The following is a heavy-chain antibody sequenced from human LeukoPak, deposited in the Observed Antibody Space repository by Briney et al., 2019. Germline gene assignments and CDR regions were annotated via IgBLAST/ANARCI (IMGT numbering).Heavy chain of an antibody. CDR3: ATDRSSTSCYTGCGFDP. CDR1: GYTLTELS. J-gene: IGHJ5*02. V-gene: IGHV1-24*01. CDR2: FDPEDGET. Sequence: ASVKVSCKVPGYTLTELSMHWVRQAPGKGLEWMGGFDPEDGETIYAQKFQGRVTMTEDTSTDTAYMELSSLRSEDTAVYYCATDRSSTSCYTGCGFDPWGQGTLVTVSS. D-gene: IGHD2-2*02.